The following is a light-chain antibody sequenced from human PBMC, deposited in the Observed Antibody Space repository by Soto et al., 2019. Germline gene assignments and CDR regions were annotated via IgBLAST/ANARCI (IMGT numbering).Light chain of an antibody. V-gene: IGLV2-14*01. CDR2: EVS. CDR1: TSDVGAYNY. Sequence: QAVVTQPASVSGSPGQSITISCTGSTSDVGAYNYVSWYKHHPGQAPQLMIYEVSNRPSGVSNRFSGSKSGNTASLTISGLQAEDEAEYYCSSYTNINTRACVFGTGTKLTVL. CDR3: SSYTNINTRACV. J-gene: IGLJ1*01.